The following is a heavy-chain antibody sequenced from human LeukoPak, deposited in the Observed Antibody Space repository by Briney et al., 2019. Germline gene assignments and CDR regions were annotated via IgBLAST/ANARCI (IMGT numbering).Heavy chain of an antibody. J-gene: IGHJ3*02. CDR1: GGSISSGDYY. D-gene: IGHD2-2*01. Sequence: SETLSLTCTVSGGSISSGDYYWSWIRQPPGKGLEWIGYIHYSGSTYYNPSLKSRVTISVDTSKNQFSLKLSSVTAADTAVCYCARDPVPVSPHAFDIWGQGTMVTVSS. CDR2: IHYSGST. V-gene: IGHV4-30-4*08. CDR3: ARDPVPVSPHAFDI.